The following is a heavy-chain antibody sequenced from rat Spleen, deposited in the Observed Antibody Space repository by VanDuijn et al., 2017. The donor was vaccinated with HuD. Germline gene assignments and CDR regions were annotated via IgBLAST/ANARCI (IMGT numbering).Heavy chain of an antibody. Sequence: EVQLQESGPGLVKPSQSLSLTCSVTGYSITSNYWGWIRKFPGNKMEWIGHINYSGSTTYNPSLKSRISITRDTSKNQFFLQVNSVSPEDTATYYCARSAINWEGWYFDFWGPGTMVTVSS. V-gene: IGHV3-1*01. CDR2: INYSGST. D-gene: IGHD5-1*01. J-gene: IGHJ1*01. CDR3: ARSAINWEGWYFDF. CDR1: GYSITSNY.